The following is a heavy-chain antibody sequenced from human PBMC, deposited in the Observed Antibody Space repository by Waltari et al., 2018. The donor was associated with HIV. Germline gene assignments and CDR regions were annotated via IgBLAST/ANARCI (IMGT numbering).Heavy chain of an antibody. V-gene: IGHV4-39*01. Sequence: QLQLQESGPGLVKPSETLSLTCTVSGGSISSSSYYWGWIRQPPGKGLEWIGSIYYSGSTYYNPSLKSRVTISVDTSKNQFSLKRSSVTAADTAVYYCARSLYSSSWPSGYWGQGTLVTVSS. CDR1: GGSISSSSYY. D-gene: IGHD6-13*01. J-gene: IGHJ4*02. CDR3: ARSLYSSSWPSGY. CDR2: IYYSGST.